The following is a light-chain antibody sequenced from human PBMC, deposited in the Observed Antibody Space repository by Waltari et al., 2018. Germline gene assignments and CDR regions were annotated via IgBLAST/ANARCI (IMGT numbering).Light chain of an antibody. J-gene: IGKJ4*01. Sequence: DIVRTQTPHSLPVTARAPASISCRSNQSLLHNNANTYLYWYLQKAGQPPRLLIYGVSNRFSGVPDRFSGSGSGTDFTLKISRVEAEDVGVYYCMQSLQSLTFGGGTKVDIK. CDR1: QSLLHNNANTY. V-gene: IGKV2D-29*01. CDR2: GVS. CDR3: MQSLQSLT.